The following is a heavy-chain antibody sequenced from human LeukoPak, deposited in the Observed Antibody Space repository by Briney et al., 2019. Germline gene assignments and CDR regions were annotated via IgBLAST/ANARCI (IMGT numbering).Heavy chain of an antibody. J-gene: IGHJ4*02. V-gene: IGHV3-48*03. Sequence: PGGSLRLSCAASGFTFSSYEMNWVRQAPGKGLEWVSYISSSGSTIYYADSVKGRFTISRDNAKNSLYLQMNSLRAEDTAVYYCARDPTRRVGVLFDYWGQGTLVTVSS. CDR3: ARDPTRRVGVLFDY. CDR2: ISSSGSTI. CDR1: GFTFSSYE. D-gene: IGHD2-15*01.